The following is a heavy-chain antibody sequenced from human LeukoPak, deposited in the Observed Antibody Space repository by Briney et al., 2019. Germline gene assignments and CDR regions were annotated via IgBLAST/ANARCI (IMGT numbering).Heavy chain of an antibody. CDR1: GFTVSSNY. CDR2: IYSGGST. D-gene: IGHD1-26*01. Sequence: GGSLRLSYAASGFTVSSNYMSWVRQAPGKGLEWVSVIYSGGSTYYADSVKGRFTISRDNSKNTLYLQMNSLRAEDTAVYYCARDEVGATFDYWGQGTLVTVSS. V-gene: IGHV3-66*02. J-gene: IGHJ4*02. CDR3: ARDEVGATFDY.